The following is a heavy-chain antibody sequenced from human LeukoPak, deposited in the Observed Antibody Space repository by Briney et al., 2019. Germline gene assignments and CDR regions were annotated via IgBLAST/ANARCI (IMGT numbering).Heavy chain of an antibody. CDR3: ARDHAPITMVRGDNWFDP. CDR1: GGSISSYY. D-gene: IGHD3-10*01. CDR2: IYYSGST. V-gene: IGHV4-59*12. Sequence: SETLSLTCTVSGGSISSYYWSWIRQPPGKGLEWIGYIYYSGSTNYNPSLKSRVTISLDTSKNQFSLKLSSVTAADTAVYYCARDHAPITMVRGDNWFDPWGQGTLVTVSS. J-gene: IGHJ5*02.